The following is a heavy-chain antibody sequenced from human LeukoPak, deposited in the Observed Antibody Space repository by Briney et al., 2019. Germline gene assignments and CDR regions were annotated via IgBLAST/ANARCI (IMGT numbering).Heavy chain of an antibody. CDR3: ARSTLRYCGGDCGY. CDR2: ISSSSSYT. Sequence: PGRSLRLSCAASGFTLSDYYMSWIRQAPGKGLEWVSYISSSSSYTNYADSVKGRFTISRDNAKNSLYLQMNSLRAEDTAVYYCARSTLRYCGGDCGYWGQGTLVTVSS. CDR1: GFTLSDYY. J-gene: IGHJ4*02. V-gene: IGHV3-11*03. D-gene: IGHD2-21*02.